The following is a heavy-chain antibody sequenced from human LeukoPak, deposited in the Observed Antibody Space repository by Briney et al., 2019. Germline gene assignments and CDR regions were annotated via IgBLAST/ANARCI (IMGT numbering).Heavy chain of an antibody. Sequence: SQTLSLTYAISGDSVSINSAAWNWVRQSPSRGLEWLGRTYCRSKWYNEYAVSVKSRMTINPDTSKNQFSLQLNSVTPEDTAVYYCARLRLIPLAPTYYFDYWGQGTLVTVSS. CDR2: TYCRSKWYN. CDR1: GDSVSINSAA. V-gene: IGHV6-1*01. D-gene: IGHD3-16*01. J-gene: IGHJ4*02. CDR3: ARLRLIPLAPTYYFDY.